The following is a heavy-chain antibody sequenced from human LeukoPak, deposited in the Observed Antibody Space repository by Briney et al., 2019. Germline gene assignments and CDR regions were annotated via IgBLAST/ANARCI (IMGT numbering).Heavy chain of an antibody. CDR2: IKSKTDGGTT. CDR3: TTAEYSSRDAFDI. J-gene: IGHJ3*02. D-gene: IGHD6-6*01. Sequence: GGSLRLSCAASGFTFSNAWMSWVRQAPGKGLEWVGRIKSKTDGGTTDYAAPVKGRFTISRDDSKNTLYLQMNSLKTEDTAVYYCTTAEYSSRDAFDIWGQGTMVTVSS. V-gene: IGHV3-15*01. CDR1: GFTFSNAW.